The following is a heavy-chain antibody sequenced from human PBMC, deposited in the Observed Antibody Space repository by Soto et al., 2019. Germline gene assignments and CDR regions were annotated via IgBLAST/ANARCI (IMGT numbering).Heavy chain of an antibody. CDR3: ARDITTTTRGGDY. CDR1: SGSISSRSW. D-gene: IGHD2-8*02. V-gene: IGHV4-4*02. CDR2: IYHSGTT. J-gene: IGHJ4*02. Sequence: QVQLQESGPGLVKPSGTLSLTCAVSSGSISSRSWWSWVRQPPGKGLEWIGEIYHSGTTNYNPSPKSRVTISVDKSKNQFSLKLTSVTAADTAVYYCARDITTTTRGGDYWGQGTLVTVSS.